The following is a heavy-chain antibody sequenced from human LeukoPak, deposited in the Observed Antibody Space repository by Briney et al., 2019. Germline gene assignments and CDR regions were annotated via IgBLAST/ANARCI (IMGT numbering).Heavy chain of an antibody. CDR2: ISYDGSNK. J-gene: IGHJ3*02. D-gene: IGHD3-22*01. CDR1: GFTFSSYA. Sequence: GRSLRLSCAASGFTFSSYAMHWVRQAPGKGLEWVAVISYDGSNKYYADSVKGRFTISRDNSKNTLYLQMNSLRAEDTAVYYCARIKVPYYYDSSGSEDAFDIWGQGTMVTVSS. CDR3: ARIKVPYYYDSSGSEDAFDI. V-gene: IGHV3-30-3*01.